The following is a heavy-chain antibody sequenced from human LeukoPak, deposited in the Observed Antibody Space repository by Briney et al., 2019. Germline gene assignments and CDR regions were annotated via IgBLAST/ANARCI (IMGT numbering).Heavy chain of an antibody. Sequence: SQTLSLTCTVSGGSIRSSSYYWGWIRHPPGKGLEWIGSIYYIGSSYYNPYLKSRVTISVDRSKNQFSLKLSSVTAADRAVYYCARVLRLESSGYIDYWGQGALVTVSS. CDR2: IYYIGSS. CDR3: ARVLRLESSGYIDY. D-gene: IGHD3-22*01. V-gene: IGHV4-39*07. J-gene: IGHJ4*02. CDR1: GGSIRSSSYY.